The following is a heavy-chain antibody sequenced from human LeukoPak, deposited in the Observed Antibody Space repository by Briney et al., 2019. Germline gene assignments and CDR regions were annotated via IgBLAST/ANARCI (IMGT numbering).Heavy chain of an antibody. J-gene: IGHJ5*02. CDR2: IYYTGNT. D-gene: IGHD1-20*01. V-gene: IGHV4-39*07. Sequence: SETLSLTCTVSGGSISSSSYYWGWIRQPPGKGLEWIGSIYYTGNTYYNPSLKSRVTMSVDTSKNQFSLKLSSVTAADTAAYYCARAGITETTSWFDPWGQGTLVNVSS. CDR1: GGSISSSSYY. CDR3: ARAGITETTSWFDP.